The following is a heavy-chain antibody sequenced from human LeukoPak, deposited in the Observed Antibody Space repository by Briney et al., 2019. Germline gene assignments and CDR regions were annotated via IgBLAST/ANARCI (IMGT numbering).Heavy chain of an antibody. V-gene: IGHV4-61*02. D-gene: IGHD3-16*01. CDR1: GGSISSGSYY. CDR3: ARVGWGSAPYFDY. CDR2: IYTSGST. Sequence: KTSETLSLTCTVSGGSISSGSYYWSWIRQPAGKGLEWIGRIYTSGSTNYNPSLKSRVTISVDTSKSQFSLKLSCVTAADTAVYYCARVGWGSAPYFDYWGQGTLVTVSS. J-gene: IGHJ4*02.